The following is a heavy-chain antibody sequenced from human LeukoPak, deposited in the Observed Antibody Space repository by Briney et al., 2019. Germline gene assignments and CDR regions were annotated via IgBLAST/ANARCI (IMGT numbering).Heavy chain of an antibody. CDR3: ARVGYYSSGPFSYFDY. D-gene: IGHD3-10*01. V-gene: IGHV3-74*01. CDR1: GFTFSSYW. Sequence: GGSLRLSCEASGFTFSSYWMHWVRQAPGKGLVWVSRINSDGSYRDYADSVKARFTISRDNAKNTLYLQMNSLRAEDTVVYYCARVGYYSSGPFSYFDYWGQGTLVTVSS. J-gene: IGHJ4*02. CDR2: INSDGSYR.